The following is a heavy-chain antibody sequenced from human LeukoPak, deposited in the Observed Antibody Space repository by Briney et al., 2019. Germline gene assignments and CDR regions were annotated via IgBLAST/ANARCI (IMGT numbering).Heavy chain of an antibody. CDR2: INHSGST. Sequence: RASETLSLTCAVYGGSFSGYYWSWIRQPPGKGLEWIGEINHSGSTNYNPSLKSRVTISVDTSKNQFSLKLSSVTAADTAVYYCARALVATYYFNPPGSYWGQGTLVTVSS. CDR3: ARALVATYYFNPPGSY. CDR1: GGSFSGYY. D-gene: IGHD3-10*01. J-gene: IGHJ4*02. V-gene: IGHV4-34*01.